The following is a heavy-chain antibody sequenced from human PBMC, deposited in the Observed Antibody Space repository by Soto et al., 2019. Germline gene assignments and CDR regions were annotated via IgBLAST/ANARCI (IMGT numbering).Heavy chain of an antibody. D-gene: IGHD2-21*01. CDR2: INPNGGST. CDR3: ARSLLQGDF. CDR1: GYIFIHYY. J-gene: IGHJ4*02. V-gene: IGHV1-46*01. Sequence: QVQLVQSGAEVKKPGASVKVSCKASGYIFIHYYIHWVRQAPGQGLEWMAIINPNGGSTNYAQELQGRVTVTSDMSPSTVSMELNSLGSDDTAVYFCARSLLQGDFWGQGTLVTVSS.